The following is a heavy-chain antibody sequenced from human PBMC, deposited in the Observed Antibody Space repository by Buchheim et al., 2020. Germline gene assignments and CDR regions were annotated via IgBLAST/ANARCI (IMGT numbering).Heavy chain of an antibody. CDR3: ASGDSSGHYYGASDY. D-gene: IGHD3-22*01. J-gene: IGHJ4*02. CDR2: IWYDGSQK. Sequence: QVHLVESGGGVVQPGRSLRLSCAASGFTFSRFGMHWVRQAPGKGLEWVAVIWYDGSQKYYADSVKGRFTISRDNYKNTLFLQMNSLRAEDTAVYYCASGDSSGHYYGASDYWGQGTL. V-gene: IGHV3-33*01. CDR1: GFTFSRFG.